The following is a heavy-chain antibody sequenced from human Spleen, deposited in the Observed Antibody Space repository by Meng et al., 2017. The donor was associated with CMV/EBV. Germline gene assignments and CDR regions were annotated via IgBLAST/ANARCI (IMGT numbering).Heavy chain of an antibody. CDR2: INHSGST. J-gene: IGHJ4*02. Sequence: VQLKEVVAGVLKPSEALSLPCAVDGGSFSGYYWSWFRQPPGKGLEWIGEINHSGSTNYNPSLKSRVTISVDTSKNQFSLKLSSVTAADTAVYYCARVAYFDWLLYFDYWGQGTLVTVSS. CDR1: GGSFSGYY. CDR3: ARVAYFDWLLYFDY. V-gene: IGHV4-34*01. D-gene: IGHD3-9*01.